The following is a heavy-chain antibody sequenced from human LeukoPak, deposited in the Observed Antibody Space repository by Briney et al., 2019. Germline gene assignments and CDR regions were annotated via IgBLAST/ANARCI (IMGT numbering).Heavy chain of an antibody. V-gene: IGHV4-61*03. D-gene: IGHD6-13*01. CDR1: GGSVNRGYDL. CDR3: ARVRSSSGLREWYFDI. CDR2: RYDSGST. J-gene: IGHJ2*01. Sequence: PSETLSLTCTVSGGSVNRGYDLWSSIPQPPGKGLEWIGYRYDSGSTNYNPSLKRRVTISVDTSKNHFSLKLSSVTVAETAVYYCARVRSSSGLREWYFDIWGRGTLVTVSS.